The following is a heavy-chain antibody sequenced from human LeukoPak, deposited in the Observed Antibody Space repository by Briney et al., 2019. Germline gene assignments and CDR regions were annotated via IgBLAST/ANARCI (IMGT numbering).Heavy chain of an antibody. D-gene: IGHD3-10*01. CDR1: GFTFSSYA. V-gene: IGHV3-23*01. CDR2: ISGSGGST. J-gene: IGHJ4*02. CDR3: AMVRGVIRYFDY. Sequence: QSGGSLRLSCAASGFTFSSYAMSWVRQAPGKGLEWVSAISGSGGSTYYADSVKGRFTISRDNSKNTLYLQMNSLRAEDTAVYYCAMVRGVIRYFDYWGQGTLVTVSS.